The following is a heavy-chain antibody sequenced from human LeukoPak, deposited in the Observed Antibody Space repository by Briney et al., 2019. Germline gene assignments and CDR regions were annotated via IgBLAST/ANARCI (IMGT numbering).Heavy chain of an antibody. Sequence: GASVKVSCKASGGTFSSYAISWVRQATGQGLEWMGWMNPNSGNTGYAQKFQGRVTMTRNTSISTAYMELSSLRSEDTAVYYCAREEAYYDFWSGYTSYYYYGMDVWGQGTTVTVSS. CDR1: GGTFSSYA. V-gene: IGHV1-8*02. J-gene: IGHJ6*02. CDR3: AREEAYYDFWSGYTSYYYYGMDV. D-gene: IGHD3-3*01. CDR2: MNPNSGNT.